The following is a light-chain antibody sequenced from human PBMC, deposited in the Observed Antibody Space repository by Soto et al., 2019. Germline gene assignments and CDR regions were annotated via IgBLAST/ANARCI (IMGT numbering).Light chain of an antibody. CDR3: QQRGGPPLFS. CDR2: TTS. J-gene: IGKJ3*01. CDR1: QSVTSSC. Sequence: EIVLTQSPATLSLSPGERATLSCTASQSVTSSCLAWYQRKPGQAPRLLIHTTSTRATDIPDRVSGSGSGTDFTLSISRLQPEDFAVYYCQQRGGPPLFSVGPGTRVDI. V-gene: IGKV3-20*01.